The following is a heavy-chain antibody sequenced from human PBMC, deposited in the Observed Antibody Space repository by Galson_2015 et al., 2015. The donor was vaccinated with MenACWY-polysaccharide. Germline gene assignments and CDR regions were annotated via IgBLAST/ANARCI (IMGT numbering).Heavy chain of an antibody. D-gene: IGHD1-26*01. Sequence: SLRLSCAASGFTFSSYSMNWVRQAPGKGLEWVSSISSSSSYIYYADSVKGRFTISRDNAKNSLYLQMNSLRAEDTAVYYCASSDSGSYHQSDYWGQGTLVTVSS. CDR3: ASSDSGSYHQSDY. CDR2: ISSSSSYI. V-gene: IGHV3-21*01. J-gene: IGHJ4*02. CDR1: GFTFSSYS.